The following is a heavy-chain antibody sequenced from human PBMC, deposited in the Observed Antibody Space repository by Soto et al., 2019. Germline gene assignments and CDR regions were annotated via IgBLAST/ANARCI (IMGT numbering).Heavy chain of an antibody. CDR1: GFTFSSYA. V-gene: IGHV3-30*04. J-gene: IGHJ3*02. D-gene: IGHD5-12*01. CDR3: ARDSFRDGYNAFDI. Sequence: GGSLRLSCAASGFTFSSYAMHWVRQAPGKGLEWVAVISYDGRNKYYADSVKGRFTISRDNSKNTMYLQMNSLRAEDTAVYYCARDSFRDGYNAFDIWGQGTMVTVSS. CDR2: ISYDGRNK.